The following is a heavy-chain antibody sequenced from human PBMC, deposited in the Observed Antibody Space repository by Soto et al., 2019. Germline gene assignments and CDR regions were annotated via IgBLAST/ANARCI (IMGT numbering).Heavy chain of an antibody. CDR3: AKGWTGAVDY. J-gene: IGHJ4*02. V-gene: IGHV3-30*18. D-gene: IGHD7-27*01. Sequence: QVQLVESGGGVVQPGRSLRLSCAASGFTFSSYGMHWVRQAPGKGLEWVALISYDGSNKYYADSVKGRFTISRDNYMNTLNLQLSSLRTEDTAVYYWAKGWTGAVDYWGQGTLVNVSS. CDR1: GFTFSSYG. CDR2: ISYDGSNK.